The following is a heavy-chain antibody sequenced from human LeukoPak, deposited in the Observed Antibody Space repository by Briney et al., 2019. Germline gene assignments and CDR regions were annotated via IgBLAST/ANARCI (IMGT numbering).Heavy chain of an antibody. Sequence: PGGSLRLSCAASGFTFSSYGMHWVRQAPGKGLEWVAVIWYDGSNKYYADSVKGRFTISRDNAKNSLYLEMNSLRVEDTAVYYCARGRPKFFGSGTYLNDWGQGTLVTVSS. D-gene: IGHD3-10*01. CDR2: IWYDGSNK. J-gene: IGHJ4*02. CDR3: ARGRPKFFGSGTYLND. V-gene: IGHV3-33*01. CDR1: GFTFSSYG.